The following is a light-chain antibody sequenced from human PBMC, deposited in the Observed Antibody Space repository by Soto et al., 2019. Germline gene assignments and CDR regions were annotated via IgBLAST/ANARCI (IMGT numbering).Light chain of an antibody. V-gene: IGKV3-15*01. J-gene: IGKJ3*01. CDR1: QSVGRN. CDR3: QEYSEWPLFT. Sequence: EIVVTQSPGILSVSPGDRATLSCRASQSVGRNLAWYHQKPGQAPTLLIYAASTRATGLPARFSGSGSGTGFTLTISSLQSEDFAVYYCQEYSEWPLFTFGPGTRVDIK. CDR2: AAS.